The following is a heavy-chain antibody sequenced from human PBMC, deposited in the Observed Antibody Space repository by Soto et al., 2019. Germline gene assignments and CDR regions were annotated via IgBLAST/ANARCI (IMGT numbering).Heavy chain of an antibody. J-gene: IGHJ6*02. D-gene: IGHD3-10*01. CDR2: ISGSGGST. CDR3: AKYYGSGYYVMDV. V-gene: IGHV3-23*01. Sequence: VGSLRLSCAASGFTFSSYAMTWVRQAPGKGLEWVSAISGSGGSTYYADSVKGRFTISRDNSKNTLYLQMNSLRAEDTALYYCAKYYGSGYYVMDVWGQGTTVTVSS. CDR1: GFTFSSYA.